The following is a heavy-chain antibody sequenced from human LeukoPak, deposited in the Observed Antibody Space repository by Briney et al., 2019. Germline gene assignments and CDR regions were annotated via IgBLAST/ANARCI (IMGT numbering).Heavy chain of an antibody. CDR2: ISSSSSYI. CDR3: ARVPRVHDAFDI. V-gene: IGHV3-21*01. CDR1: GFTFSSYS. J-gene: IGHJ3*02. Sequence: PGGSLRLSCAASGFTFSSYSMNWVRQAPGKGLEWVSSISSSSSYIYYADSVKGRFTISRDNAKNSLYLQMNSLRAEDTAVYYCARVPRVHDAFDIWGQGTMVTVSS.